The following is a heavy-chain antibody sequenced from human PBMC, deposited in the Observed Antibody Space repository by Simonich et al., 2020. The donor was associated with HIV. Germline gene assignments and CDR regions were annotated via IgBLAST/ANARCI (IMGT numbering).Heavy chain of an antibody. CDR3: ARDHNWGFDY. D-gene: IGHD1-1*01. CDR2: ISGSGGRT. J-gene: IGHJ4*02. V-gene: IGHV3-23*01. Sequence: GQLLESGGGLVQPGGSLRLSCAASGFTFSSYAMRCVRQAPGKGLEWVSAISGSGGRTYYADSVKGRFTISRDNSKNTLYLQLNSLRADDTAVYYCARDHNWGFDYWGQGTLVTVSS. CDR1: GFTFSSYA.